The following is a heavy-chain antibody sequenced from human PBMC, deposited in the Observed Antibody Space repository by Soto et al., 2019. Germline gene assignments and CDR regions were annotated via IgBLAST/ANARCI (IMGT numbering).Heavy chain of an antibody. Sequence: GGSLRLSCAASGFTFSSYAMSWVRQAPGKGLEWVSAISGSGGSTYCADSVKGRFTISRDNSKNTLYLQMNSLRAEDTAVYYCARVRSDCSSTSCYCAFDIWGQGTMVTVSS. D-gene: IGHD2-2*01. CDR2: ISGSGGST. CDR3: ARVRSDCSSTSCYCAFDI. CDR1: GFTFSSYA. V-gene: IGHV3-23*01. J-gene: IGHJ3*02.